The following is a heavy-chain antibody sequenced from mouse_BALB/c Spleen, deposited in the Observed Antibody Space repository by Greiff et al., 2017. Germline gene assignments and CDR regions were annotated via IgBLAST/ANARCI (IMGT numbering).Heavy chain of an antibody. Sequence: EVQLVESGGGLVQPGGSRKLSCAASGFTFSSFGMHWVRQAPEKGLEWVAYISSGSSTIYYADTVKGRFTISRDNPKNTLFLQMTSLRSEDTAMYYCARSLGRYFDVWGAGTTVTVSS. V-gene: IGHV5-17*02. D-gene: IGHD4-1*01. CDR1: GFTFSSFG. CDR3: ARSLGRYFDV. CDR2: ISSGSSTI. J-gene: IGHJ1*01.